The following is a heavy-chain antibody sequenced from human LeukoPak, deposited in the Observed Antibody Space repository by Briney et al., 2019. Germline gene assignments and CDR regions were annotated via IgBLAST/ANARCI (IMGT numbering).Heavy chain of an antibody. D-gene: IGHD5-18*01. V-gene: IGHV4-34*01. CDR2: INHSGST. J-gene: IGHJ4*02. Sequence: SETLFLTCAVYGGSFSGYYWSWIRQPPGKGLEWIGEINHSGSTNYNPSLKSRVTISVDTSKNQFSLKLSTVTAADTAVYYCAREPYSYGPYYFDYWGQGTLVTVSS. CDR3: AREPYSYGPYYFDY. CDR1: GGSFSGYY.